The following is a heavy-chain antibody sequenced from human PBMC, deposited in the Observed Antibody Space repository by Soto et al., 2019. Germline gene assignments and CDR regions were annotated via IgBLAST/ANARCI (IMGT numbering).Heavy chain of an antibody. V-gene: IGHV3-15*07. CDR2: IKSKTDGGTT. CDR3: TTDEMRAYYYYGMDV. Sequence: EVQLVESGGGLVKPGGSLRLSCAASGFTFSNAWMNWVRQAPGKGLEWVGRIKSKTDGGTTDYAAPVKGRFTISRDDSKNTLYLQMNSLKTEDTAVYYCTTDEMRAYYYYGMDVWGQGTTVTVSS. CDR1: GFTFSNAW. J-gene: IGHJ6*02.